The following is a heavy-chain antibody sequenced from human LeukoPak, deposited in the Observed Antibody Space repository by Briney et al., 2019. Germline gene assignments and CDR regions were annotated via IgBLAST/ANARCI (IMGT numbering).Heavy chain of an antibody. CDR3: ARDRGDESGRPDYGMDV. CDR2: ISSSSSYI. V-gene: IGHV3-21*01. D-gene: IGHD3-10*01. CDR1: GFTFSSYS. Sequence: GGSPRLSCAASGFTFSSYSMNWVRQAPGKGLEWVSSISSSSSYIYYADSVKGRFTISRDNAKNSLYLQMNSLRAEDTAVYYCARDRGDESGRPDYGMDVWGQGTTVTVSS. J-gene: IGHJ6*02.